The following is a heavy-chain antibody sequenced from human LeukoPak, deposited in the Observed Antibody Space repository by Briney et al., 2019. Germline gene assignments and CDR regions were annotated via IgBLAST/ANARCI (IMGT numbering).Heavy chain of an antibody. V-gene: IGHV3-23*01. D-gene: IGHD5-24*01. Sequence: PGGSLRLSCLTSGFTLSTNAMSWVRQAPGKGLEWISGISGSGASTYYADSVKGRFTISRDDSRNTLYLQMNSLRAEDTAVYYCAKDERWLQFSDYWGQGTLVTVSS. CDR1: GFTLSTNA. CDR3: AKDERWLQFSDY. J-gene: IGHJ4*02. CDR2: ISGSGAST.